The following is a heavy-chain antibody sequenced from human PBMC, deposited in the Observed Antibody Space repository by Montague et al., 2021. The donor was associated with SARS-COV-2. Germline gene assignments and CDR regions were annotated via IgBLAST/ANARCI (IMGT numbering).Heavy chain of an antibody. Sequence: SETLSLTCAVYGGSFSGYYWSWIRQPPGKGLERIGEISHRGSTNYNSSLKSRVTISVDTSKNQFSLKLSSVTAADTAVYSCARVRAVPAAMRIFSLVGSYYGLDVWGQGTTVTVSS. D-gene: IGHD2-2*01. J-gene: IGHJ6*02. CDR3: ARVRAVPAAMRIFSLVGSYYGLDV. V-gene: IGHV4-34*01. CDR2: ISHRGST. CDR1: GGSFSGYY.